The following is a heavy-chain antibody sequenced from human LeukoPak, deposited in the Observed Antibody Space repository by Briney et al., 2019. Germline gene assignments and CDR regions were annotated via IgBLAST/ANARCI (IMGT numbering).Heavy chain of an antibody. Sequence: PGGSLRLSCAASGFTFDNYAMHWVRQAPGKGLEWVSGINWTSGSIGYADSVKGRFTISRDNAKNSLYLQMNSLRAEDTALYYCAKDIGVDIVATTDAFDIWGQGTMVTVSS. V-gene: IGHV3-9*01. J-gene: IGHJ3*02. CDR3: AKDIGVDIVATTDAFDI. CDR2: INWTSGSI. CDR1: GFTFDNYA. D-gene: IGHD5-12*01.